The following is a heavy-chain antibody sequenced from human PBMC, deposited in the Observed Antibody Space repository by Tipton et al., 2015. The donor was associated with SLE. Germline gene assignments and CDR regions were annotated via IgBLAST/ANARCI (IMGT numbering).Heavy chain of an antibody. Sequence: TLSLTCTVSGGSITSHYWSWSWQPAGKGLEWIGRIYISGATDDNPSRKSRSTMSLYMSKNQIFLKMTSVTAADSAAYFCARVWLNNAFDIWGQGTRVTVSS. CDR2: IYISGAT. CDR3: ARVWLNNAFDI. D-gene: IGHD2/OR15-2a*01. J-gene: IGHJ3*02. V-gene: IGHV4-4*07. CDR1: GGSITSHY.